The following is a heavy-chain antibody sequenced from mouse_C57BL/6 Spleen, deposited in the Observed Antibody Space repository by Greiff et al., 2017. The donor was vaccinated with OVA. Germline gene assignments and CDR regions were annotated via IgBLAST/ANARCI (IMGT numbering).Heavy chain of an antibody. CDR2: ISDGGSYT. D-gene: IGHD1-1*01. Sequence: EVMLVESGGGLVKPGGSLKLSCAASGFTFSSYAMSWVRQTPEKRLEWVATISDGGSYTYYPDNVKGRFTISRENAKNNLYLQMSHLKSEDTAMYYCARDTTVVDFDYWGQGTTLTVSS. CDR3: ARDTTVVDFDY. V-gene: IGHV5-4*01. J-gene: IGHJ2*01. CDR1: GFTFSSYA.